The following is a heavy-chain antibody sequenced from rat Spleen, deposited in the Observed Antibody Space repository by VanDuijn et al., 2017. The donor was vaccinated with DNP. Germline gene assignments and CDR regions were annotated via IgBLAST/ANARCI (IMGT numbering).Heavy chain of an antibody. V-gene: IGHV4-2*01. J-gene: IGHJ4*01. CDR2: INKDSNTI. CDR3: VREDKGVDA. Sequence: EVKLVESGGGLVQPGRSLKLSCAASGFNFNDHWMGWVRQAPGKGLEWIGQINKDSNTINYTPSLEDKFTISRDNAQNTLYLQMSKLGSEDTAIYYCVREDKGVDAWGQGASVTVSS. D-gene: IGHD2-2*01. CDR1: GFNFNDHW.